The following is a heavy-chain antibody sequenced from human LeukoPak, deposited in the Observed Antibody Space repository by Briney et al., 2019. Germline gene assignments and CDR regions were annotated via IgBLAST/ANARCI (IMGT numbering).Heavy chain of an antibody. CDR3: ARLGSGGT. V-gene: IGHV4-59*08. D-gene: IGHD2-15*01. J-gene: IGHJ5*02. CDR1: GGSISSYY. CDR2: IYYSGST. Sequence: SDTLSLTCTVPGGSISSYYWSWIRQPPGKGLEWIGYIYYSGSTNYNPSLKSRVTISVDTSKIQFSLKLSSVTAADTAVYYCARLGSGGTWGQGTLVTVSS.